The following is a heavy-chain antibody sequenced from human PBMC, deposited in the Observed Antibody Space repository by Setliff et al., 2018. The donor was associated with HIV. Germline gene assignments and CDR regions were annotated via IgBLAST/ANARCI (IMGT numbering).Heavy chain of an antibody. CDR2: IIPIFGAA. CDR1: GPTFSSYA. J-gene: IGHJ3*02. D-gene: IGHD3-22*01. CDR3: AKGYFFDSNRHPGGPAFDT. V-gene: IGHV1-69*13. Sequence: AVKVTCQASGPTFSSYAISWVRQAPGQGLEWMGGIIPIFGAANYAQKFQGRVTITADESTSTAYMELSSLRSEDTAVYYCAKGYFFDSNRHPGGPAFDTWGQGTMVTVSS.